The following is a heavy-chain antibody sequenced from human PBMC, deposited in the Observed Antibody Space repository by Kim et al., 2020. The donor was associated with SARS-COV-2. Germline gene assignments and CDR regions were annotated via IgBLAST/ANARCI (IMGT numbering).Heavy chain of an antibody. CDR2: FDPQYGET. Sequence: ASVKVSCKVSGYTLTELSMHWVRQTPGKGLEWMGNFDPQYGETIYAQNFQGRVTMTEDTSTDTAYLELSSLRSEDTAVYYCATESFFGVVIYALYYWGQGTLVTVSS. J-gene: IGHJ4*02. V-gene: IGHV1-24*01. CDR3: ATESFFGVVIYALYY. D-gene: IGHD3-3*01. CDR1: GYTLTELS.